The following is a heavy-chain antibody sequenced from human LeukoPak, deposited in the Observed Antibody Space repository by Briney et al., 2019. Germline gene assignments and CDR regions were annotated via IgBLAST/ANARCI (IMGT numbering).Heavy chain of an antibody. CDR2: ISPSGGEI. V-gene: IGHV3-21*06. J-gene: IGHJ4*02. D-gene: IGHD3-10*01. CDR1: GFTFSTFA. CDR3: VRDRHYIGNREVRFPY. Sequence: PGGSLRLSCAASGFTFSTFAMIWVRQPPGKGLEWVSSISPSGGEIHYADSVRGRFTISRDNAKNSLDLQMNSLRVEDTAVYYCVRDRHYIGNREVRFPYWGQGALVTVSP.